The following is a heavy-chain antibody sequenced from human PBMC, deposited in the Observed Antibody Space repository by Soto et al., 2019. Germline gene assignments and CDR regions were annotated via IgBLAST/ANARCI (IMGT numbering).Heavy chain of an antibody. CDR3: AKVGDTLYYDFWSGYSDHWFDP. V-gene: IGHV3-23*01. Sequence: GGSLRLSCAASGFTFSSYAMSWVRQAPGKGLEWVSAISGSGGSTYYADSVKGRFTISRDNSKNTLYLQMNSLRAEDTAVYYCAKVGDTLYYDFWSGYSDHWFDPWGQGTLVTVSS. J-gene: IGHJ5*02. CDR1: GFTFSSYA. D-gene: IGHD3-3*01. CDR2: ISGSGGST.